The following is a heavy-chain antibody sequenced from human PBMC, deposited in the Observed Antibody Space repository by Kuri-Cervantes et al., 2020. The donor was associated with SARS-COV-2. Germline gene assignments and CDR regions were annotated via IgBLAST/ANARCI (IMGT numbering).Heavy chain of an antibody. J-gene: IGHJ3*02. CDR3: ANWGLHDAFDI. CDR1: GGSFSGYY. D-gene: IGHD7-27*01. Sequence: SQTLSLTWAVYGGSFSGYYWSWIRQPPGKGLEWIGEINHSGSTNYNPSLKSRVTISVDTSKNQFSLKLSSVTAADTAVYYCANWGLHDAFDIWGQGTMVTVSS. V-gene: IGHV4-34*01. CDR2: INHSGST.